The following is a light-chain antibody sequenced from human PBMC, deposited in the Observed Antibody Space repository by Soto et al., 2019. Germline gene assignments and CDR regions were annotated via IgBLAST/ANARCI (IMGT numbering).Light chain of an antibody. CDR3: QNYNSAPLT. V-gene: IGKV1-27*01. CDR1: QGISNS. J-gene: IGKJ3*01. Sequence: DIQMTQSPYSLSASVGDTVTITCRASQGISNSLAWFQQKPGRVPQFLIYAASTLQPGVPPRFSGSGSGTDFTLTISSLQPEDVATYYCQNYNSAPLTFGPGTRVDIK. CDR2: AAS.